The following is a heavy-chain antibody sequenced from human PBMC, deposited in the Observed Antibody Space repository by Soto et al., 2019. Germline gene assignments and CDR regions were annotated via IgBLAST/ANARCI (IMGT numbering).Heavy chain of an antibody. CDR1: GDSISSNSYY. CDR3: ARLDWLDVSGWYGAFDI. J-gene: IGHJ3*02. CDR2: ISYTGST. D-gene: IGHD6-19*01. V-gene: IGHV4-39*01. Sequence: PSETLSLTCTVSGDSISSNSYYWGWVRQPPGKGLEWIGIISYTGSTFYNPSLQSRVTISVDTSKNQFSLNLKSMTAADTAVYNCARLDWLDVSGWYGAFDIWGQGTMVTVSS.